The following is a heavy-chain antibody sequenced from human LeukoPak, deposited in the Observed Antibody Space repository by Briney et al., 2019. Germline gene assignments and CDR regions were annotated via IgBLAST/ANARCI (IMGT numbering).Heavy chain of an antibody. J-gene: IGHJ3*02. D-gene: IGHD3-16*02. CDR1: GFTFSSYS. CDR3: ARGDTYYDYVWGSYRYWGCAFDI. V-gene: IGHV3-48*01. Sequence: GGSLRLSCAASGFTFSSYSMNWVRQAPGKGLEWVSYISSSSSTIYYADSVKGRFTISRDNAKNSLYLQMNSLRAEDTAAYYCARGDTYYDYVWGSYRYWGCAFDIWGQGTMVTVSS. CDR2: ISSSSSTI.